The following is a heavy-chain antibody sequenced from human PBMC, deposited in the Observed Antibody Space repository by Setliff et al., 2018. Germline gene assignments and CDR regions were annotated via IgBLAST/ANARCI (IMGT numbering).Heavy chain of an antibody. Sequence: TLSLTCSVFGDSLTRSSSWWGWIRQPAGKGLEWIGNIYSSGTTKYNPSLKSRVTISVDTSKRQFSLNLLSVTAADTAVYYCARMSRYSEFWSGYAEDYYSSYIDVWGTGATVTAP. V-gene: IGHV4-61*09. CDR2: IYSSGTT. CDR3: ARMSRYSEFWSGYAEDYYSSYIDV. D-gene: IGHD3-3*01. J-gene: IGHJ6*03. CDR1: GDSLTRSSSW.